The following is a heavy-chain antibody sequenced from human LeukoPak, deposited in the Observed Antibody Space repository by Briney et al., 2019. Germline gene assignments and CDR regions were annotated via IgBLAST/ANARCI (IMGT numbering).Heavy chain of an antibody. CDR1: GYSFTSYW. CDR2: IYPGDSDT. CDR3: ATRSGYYDSSGYGNWFDH. J-gene: IGHJ5*02. Sequence: GESLKISCKGSGYSFTSYWIGWVRQMPGKGLEWMGIIYPGDSDTRYSPSFQGQVTISADKSISTAYLQWSSLKASDTAMYYCATRSGYYDSSGYGNWFDHWGQGTLVTVSS. V-gene: IGHV5-51*01. D-gene: IGHD3-22*01.